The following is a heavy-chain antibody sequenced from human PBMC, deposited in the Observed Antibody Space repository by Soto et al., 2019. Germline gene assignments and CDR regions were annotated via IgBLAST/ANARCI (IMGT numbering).Heavy chain of an antibody. D-gene: IGHD6-6*01. CDR2: INAGGGYT. CDR1: GYSFTNYY. V-gene: IGHV1-46*01. J-gene: IGHJ4*02. CDR3: ARSPPKYSSSDY. Sequence: GASVKVSCKASGYSFTNYYMHWVRQAPGQGLEWMGTINAGGGYTTYAQRFQGRVTMTRDTSTSTAYMELRSLRSDDTAVYYCARSPPKYSSSDYWGQGTLVTVSS.